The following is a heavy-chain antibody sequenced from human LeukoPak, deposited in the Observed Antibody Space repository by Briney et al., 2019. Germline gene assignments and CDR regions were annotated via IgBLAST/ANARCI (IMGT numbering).Heavy chain of an antibody. D-gene: IGHD1-26*01. CDR2: INSDGSST. CDR3: AKGYSGRYSPEYFQH. Sequence: GGSLRLSCAASGFTFSSYWMHWVRQAPGKGLVWVSRINSDGSSTSYADSVKGRFTISRDNSKNTLYLQMNSLRAEDTAVYYCAKGYSGRYSPEYFQHWGQGTLVTVSS. V-gene: IGHV3-74*01. CDR1: GFTFSSYW. J-gene: IGHJ1*01.